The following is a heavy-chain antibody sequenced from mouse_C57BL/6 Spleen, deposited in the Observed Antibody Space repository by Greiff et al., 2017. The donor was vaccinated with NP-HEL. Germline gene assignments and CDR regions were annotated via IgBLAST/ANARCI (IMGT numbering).Heavy chain of an antibody. J-gene: IGHJ3*01. CDR3: ARSYYYGSSLFAY. Sequence: EVQLVESGGGLVKPGGSLKLSCAASGFTFSDYGMHWVRQAPEKGLEWVAYISSGSSTIYYADTLKGRFTISRDNAKNTLFLQMTSLRSEDTAMYYCARSYYYGSSLFAYWGQGTLVTVSA. D-gene: IGHD1-1*01. CDR1: GFTFSDYG. V-gene: IGHV5-17*01. CDR2: ISSGSSTI.